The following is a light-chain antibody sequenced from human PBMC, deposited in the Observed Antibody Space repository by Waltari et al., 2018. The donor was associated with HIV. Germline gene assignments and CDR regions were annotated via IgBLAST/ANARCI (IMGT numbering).Light chain of an antibody. CDR3: QQFADLPLT. CDR2: DAS. CDR1: QDIRHY. Sequence: DIKMTQSPSSLSASVGDKVTITCQASQDIRHYLNWYQKKPGKAPKLLIFDASKLHTGVPSRFIGSGSWTDLTFTITSLQPEDIGTYYCQQFADLPLTFGGGTQVEIK. V-gene: IGKV1-33*01. J-gene: IGKJ4*01.